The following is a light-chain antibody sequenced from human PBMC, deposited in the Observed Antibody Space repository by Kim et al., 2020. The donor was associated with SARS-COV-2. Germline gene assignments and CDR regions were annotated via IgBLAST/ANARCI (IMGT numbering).Light chain of an antibody. Sequence: SASVGDRVTITCRASQSISSRLAWYQQKPGKAPKLVIYDASSLQSGVPSRFAGSGSGTEFTLTISSLQPDDFATYYCQQYKSYRTFGQGTKVDIK. CDR1: QSISSR. V-gene: IGKV1-5*01. CDR3: QQYKSYRT. CDR2: DAS. J-gene: IGKJ1*01.